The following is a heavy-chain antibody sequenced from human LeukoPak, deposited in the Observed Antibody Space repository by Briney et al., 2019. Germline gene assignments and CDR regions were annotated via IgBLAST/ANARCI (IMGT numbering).Heavy chain of an antibody. J-gene: IGHJ4*02. Sequence: GGSLRLSCAASGFTFSSYAMSWVRQAPGKGLEWVSAISGSGGSTYYADSVKGRFTISRDNSKNTLYLKMNSLRAEDTAVYYCAKLRSRGIQLWKNTDYWGQGTLVTVSS. V-gene: IGHV3-23*01. CDR2: ISGSGGST. CDR3: AKLRSRGIQLWKNTDY. D-gene: IGHD5-18*01. CDR1: GFTFSSYA.